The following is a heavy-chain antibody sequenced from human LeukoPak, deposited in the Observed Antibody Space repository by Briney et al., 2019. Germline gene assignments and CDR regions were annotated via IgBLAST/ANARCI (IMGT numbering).Heavy chain of an antibody. D-gene: IGHD3-22*01. CDR2: ISGSGGST. Sequence: PGGTLRLSCAASGFTFSSYGMSWVRQAPGKGLEWVSAISGSGGSTYYADSVKGRFTISRDNSKNTLYLQMNSLRAEDTAVYYCAKTPGRTMIVVVITHLDYWGQGTLVTVSS. CDR3: AKTPGRTMIVVVITHLDY. CDR1: GFTFSSYG. J-gene: IGHJ4*02. V-gene: IGHV3-23*01.